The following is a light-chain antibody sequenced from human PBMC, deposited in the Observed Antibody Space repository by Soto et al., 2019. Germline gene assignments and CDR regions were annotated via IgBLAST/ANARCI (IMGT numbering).Light chain of an antibody. CDR2: GAS. CDR3: QQYNNWPWT. J-gene: IGKJ1*01. V-gene: IGKV3D-15*01. CDR1: QSVGSAY. Sequence: EIVLTQSPGTLSLSPGEKATLSCRASQSVGSAYLAWYQQRPGLPPRLLIFGASNRATGIPDRFSGSGSGTEFTLTISSLQSEDFAVYYCQQYNNWPWTFGQGTKVDI.